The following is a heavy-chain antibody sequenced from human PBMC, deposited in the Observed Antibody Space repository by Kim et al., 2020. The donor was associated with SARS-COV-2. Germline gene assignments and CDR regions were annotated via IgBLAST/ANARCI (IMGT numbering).Heavy chain of an antibody. Sequence: SETLSPTCTVSGGSISSSSYYWGWIRQPPGKGLEWIGSIYYSGSTYYNPSLKSRVTISVDTSKNQFSLKLSSVTAADTAVYYCARHQSSGWYWGYAFDIWGHGTMVTVSS. J-gene: IGHJ3*02. D-gene: IGHD6-19*01. CDR3: ARHQSSGWYWGYAFDI. CDR2: IYYSGST. V-gene: IGHV4-39*01. CDR1: GGSISSSSYY.